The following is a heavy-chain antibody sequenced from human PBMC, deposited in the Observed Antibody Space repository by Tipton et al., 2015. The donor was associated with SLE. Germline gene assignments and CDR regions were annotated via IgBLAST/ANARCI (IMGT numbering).Heavy chain of an antibody. CDR2: ISYDGSNK. Sequence: SLRLSCAASGFTFSSYGMHWVRQAPGKGLEWVAVISYDGSNKYLADSVKGRFTISRDNSKNTLYLQMNSLRAEDTAVYYCARELRYIVVVPAAIGVETYYYYYGMDVWGQGTTVTVSS. V-gene: IGHV3-33*05. CDR1: GFTFSSYG. D-gene: IGHD2-2*01. CDR3: ARELRYIVVVPAAIGVETYYYYYGMDV. J-gene: IGHJ6*02.